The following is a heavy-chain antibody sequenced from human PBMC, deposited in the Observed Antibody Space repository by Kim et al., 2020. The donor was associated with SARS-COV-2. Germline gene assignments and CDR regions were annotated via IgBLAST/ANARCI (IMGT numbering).Heavy chain of an antibody. CDR2: ISGDGGST. D-gene: IGHD3-3*01. CDR3: AKVTGITIFGVVTNYYYGMDV. J-gene: IGHJ6*02. CDR1: GFTFDDYA. Sequence: GGSLRLSCAASGFTFDDYAMHWVRQAPGKGLEWVSLISGDGGSTYYADSVKGRFTISRDNSKNSLYLQMNSLRTEDTALYYCAKVTGITIFGVVTNYYYGMDVWGQGTTVTVSS. V-gene: IGHV3-43*02.